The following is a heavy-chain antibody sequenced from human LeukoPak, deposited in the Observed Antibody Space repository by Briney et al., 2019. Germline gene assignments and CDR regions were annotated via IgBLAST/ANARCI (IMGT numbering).Heavy chain of an antibody. D-gene: IGHD3-10*01. CDR2: ISYDGSNK. Sequence: GGSLRLSCAASGFTFSSYAMHWVRQAPGKGLEWVAVISYDGSNKYYADSVKGRFTISRDNSKNTLYLQMNSLRAEDTAVYYCAKGGQCDYWGQGTLVTVSS. J-gene: IGHJ4*02. CDR1: GFTFSSYA. CDR3: AKGGQCDY. V-gene: IGHV3-30*04.